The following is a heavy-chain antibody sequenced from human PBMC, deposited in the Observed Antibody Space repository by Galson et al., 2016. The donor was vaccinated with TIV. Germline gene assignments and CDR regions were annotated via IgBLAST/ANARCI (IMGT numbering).Heavy chain of an antibody. CDR2: INVSGDST. CDR1: GFTFNTYT. J-gene: IGHJ3*01. V-gene: IGHV3-23*01. D-gene: IGHD1-1*01. CDR3: ARDRITYTQLGAFNL. Sequence: SLRLSCAASGFTFNTYTMDWVRQAPGKGLEWVSAINVSGDSTYYADSVKGRFTVSRDNSKNTLYLQMNNLRAEDTGIYYCARDRITYTQLGAFNLWGQGKWVTVSS.